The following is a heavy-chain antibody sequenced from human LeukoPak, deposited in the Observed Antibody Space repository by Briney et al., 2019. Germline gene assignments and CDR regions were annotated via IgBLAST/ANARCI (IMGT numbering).Heavy chain of an antibody. D-gene: IGHD6-13*01. Sequence: PSETLSLTCTVSGGSISSYYWSWIRQPPGKGLEWSGYIYYSGSTNYNPSLKSRVTISVDTSKNQFSLKLSSVTAADTAVYYCARRSRAAARGDYFDYWGQGTLVTVSS. CDR3: ARRSRAAARGDYFDY. CDR1: GGSISSYY. J-gene: IGHJ4*02. CDR2: IYYSGST. V-gene: IGHV4-59*08.